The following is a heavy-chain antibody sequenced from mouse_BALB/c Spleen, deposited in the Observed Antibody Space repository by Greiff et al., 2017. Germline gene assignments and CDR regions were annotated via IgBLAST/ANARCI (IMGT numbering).Heavy chain of an antibody. CDR1: GFNIKDYY. CDR3: ARSGLPYYGSHHPYAMDY. V-gene: IGHV14-1*02. CDR2: IDPENGNT. Sequence: EVKLVESGAELVRPGALVKLSCKASGFNIKDYYMHWVKQRPEQGLEWIGWIDPENGNTIYDPKFQGKASITADTSSNTAYLQLSSLTSEDTAVYYCARSGLPYYGSHHPYAMDYWGQGTSVTVSS. D-gene: IGHD1-1*01. J-gene: IGHJ4*01.